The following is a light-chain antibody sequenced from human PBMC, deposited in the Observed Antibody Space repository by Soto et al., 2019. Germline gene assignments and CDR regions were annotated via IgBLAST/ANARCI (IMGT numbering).Light chain of an antibody. CDR2: AAS. CDR1: QSVSSDF. J-gene: IGKJ3*01. CDR3: QQYGSTATWT. V-gene: IGKV3-20*01. Sequence: EIELTQSPGTLSLSPGDKATLSCRASQSVSSDFFGWYQHKPGQPPTLLISAASISVPGIPEMLSGSGSGTEVTLIIISMQPEEFAVTYCQQYGSTATWTFGPGTKVEIK.